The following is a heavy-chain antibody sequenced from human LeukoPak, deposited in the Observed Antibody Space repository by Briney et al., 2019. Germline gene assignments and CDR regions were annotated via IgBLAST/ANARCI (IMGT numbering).Heavy chain of an antibody. V-gene: IGHV4-59*08. J-gene: IGHJ4*02. CDR2: IYYSGST. CDR3: ARRPIVVVPAASHYFDY. CDR1: SDSISSDFISSSY. Sequence: SETLSLTCTVSSDSISSDFISSSYWSWIRQPPGKGLEWIGFIYYSGSTNYNPSLRSRVTMSVDTSRDRFSLRLSFVTAADTAVYYCARRPIVVVPAASHYFDYWGQGILVAVSS. D-gene: IGHD2-2*01.